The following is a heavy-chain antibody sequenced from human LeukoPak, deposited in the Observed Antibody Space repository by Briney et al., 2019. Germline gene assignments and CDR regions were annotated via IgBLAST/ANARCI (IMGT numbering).Heavy chain of an antibody. V-gene: IGHV3-7*04. Sequence: GGSLRLSCAASGVMFSRYWMTWVRQAPGKGLEWVANIKGDGSEKYYVDSVKGRFTISRDNAENSLYLQMNSLRVEDTALYYCARVPAMAGTYFDYWGQGSLVTVSS. J-gene: IGHJ4*02. D-gene: IGHD5-24*01. CDR3: ARVPAMAGTYFDY. CDR2: IKGDGSEK. CDR1: GVMFSRYW.